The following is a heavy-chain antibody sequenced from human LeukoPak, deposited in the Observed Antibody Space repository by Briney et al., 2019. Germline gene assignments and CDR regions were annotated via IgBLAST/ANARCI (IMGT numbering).Heavy chain of an antibody. D-gene: IGHD2-21*01. CDR1: GFSFSTYS. CDR3: AREIATLTYSDY. CDR2: ISSGGTYI. J-gene: IGHJ4*02. Sequence: KPGGSLRLSCAASGFSFSTYSMNWIRQAPGKGLEWVSSISSGGTYIYYTDSVKGRFTISRDNAKNSLYLQMDSLRAEDTAVYYCAREIATLTYSDYWGQGTLVTVSS. V-gene: IGHV3-21*01.